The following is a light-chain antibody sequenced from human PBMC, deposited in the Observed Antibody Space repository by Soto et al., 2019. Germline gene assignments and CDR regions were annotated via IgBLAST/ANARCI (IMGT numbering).Light chain of an antibody. CDR2: EVN. J-gene: IGLJ2*01. Sequence: QSALTQPPSASGSPGQSVTVSCTGTSSDVGGYNFVSWYQLHPGKAPKLMIYEVNKRPSGVPARFFGSKSGNTASLTVSGLQAEDEADYYCSSYAGSNIVFGGGTQLTVL. CDR3: SSYAGSNIV. CDR1: SSDVGGYNF. V-gene: IGLV2-8*01.